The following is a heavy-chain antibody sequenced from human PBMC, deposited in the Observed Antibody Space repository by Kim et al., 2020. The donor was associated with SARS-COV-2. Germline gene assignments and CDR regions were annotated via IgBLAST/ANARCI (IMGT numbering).Heavy chain of an antibody. Sequence: PTYAQGFTGRFVFSLDTSVSTAYLQISSLKAEDTAVYYCARKSTRRAFDYWGQGTLVTVSS. J-gene: IGHJ4*02. V-gene: IGHV7-4-1*02. D-gene: IGHD1-26*01. CDR2: P. CDR3: ARKSTRRAFDY.